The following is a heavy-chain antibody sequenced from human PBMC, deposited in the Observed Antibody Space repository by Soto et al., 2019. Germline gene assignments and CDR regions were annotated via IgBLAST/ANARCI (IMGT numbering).Heavy chain of an antibody. CDR3: ATAPYSYGPNDY. J-gene: IGHJ4*02. V-gene: IGHV1-2*02. Sequence: ASVKVSCKASGYTFTGYYMHWVRQAPGQGLEWMGWINPNSGGTNYAQKFQGRVTMTRDTSISTAYMELSRLRSEDTAVYYCATAPYSYGPNDYWGQGTLVTVSS. D-gene: IGHD5-18*01. CDR2: INPNSGGT. CDR1: GYTFTGYY.